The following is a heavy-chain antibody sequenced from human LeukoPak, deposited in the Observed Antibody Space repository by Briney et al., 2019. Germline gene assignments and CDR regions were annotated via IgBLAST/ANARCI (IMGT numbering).Heavy chain of an antibody. CDR2: ISSSGSTI. D-gene: IGHD1-26*01. CDR1: GFTFSSYE. J-gene: IGHJ4*02. CDR3: ARDGGSYVGSVDFDY. Sequence: PGGSLRLSCAASGFTFSSYEMNWVRQAPGKGLEWVSYISSSGSTIYYADSVKGRFTISRDNAKNSLYLQMNSLRAEDTAVYYCARDGGSYVGSVDFDYWGQGTLVTVSS. V-gene: IGHV3-48*03.